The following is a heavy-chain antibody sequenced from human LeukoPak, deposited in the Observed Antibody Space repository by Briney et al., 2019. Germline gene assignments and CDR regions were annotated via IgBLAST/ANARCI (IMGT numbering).Heavy chain of an antibody. CDR1: GGTFSSYA. CDR3: ARVITIFGVVIMDY. Sequence: SVKVSCKASGGTFSSYAIGWVRQAPGQGLEWMGGIIPIFGTANYAQKFQGRVTITTDESTSTAYMELSSLRSEDTAVYYCARVITIFGVVIMDYWGQGTLVTVSS. V-gene: IGHV1-69*05. J-gene: IGHJ4*02. CDR2: IIPIFGTA. D-gene: IGHD3-3*01.